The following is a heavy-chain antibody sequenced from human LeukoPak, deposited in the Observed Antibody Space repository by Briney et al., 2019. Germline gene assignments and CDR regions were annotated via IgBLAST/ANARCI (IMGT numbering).Heavy chain of an antibody. V-gene: IGHV4-59*01. D-gene: IGHD3-10*01. CDR2: IYYSGST. Sequence: PSETLSLTCTVSGGSISSYYRSWIRQPPGKGLEWIGYIYYSGSTNYNPSLKSRVTISADTSKNQFSLKLSSVTAADTAVYYCARQYYYGSGSYSENWFDPWGQGTLVTVSS. J-gene: IGHJ5*02. CDR3: ARQYYYGSGSYSENWFDP. CDR1: GGSISSYY.